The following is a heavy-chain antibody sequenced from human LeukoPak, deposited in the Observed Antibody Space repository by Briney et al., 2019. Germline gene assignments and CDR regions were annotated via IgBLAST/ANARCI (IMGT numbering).Heavy chain of an antibody. Sequence: GGSLRLSCAASGFTFSSYAMSWVRQAPGKGLEWVSVITSSGGSSYSADSVKGRFTISRDNSKNTLYLQMNSLRAEDTAVYYCAKGHQPFSMTTVTNFDYWGQGTLVTVSS. CDR3: AKGHQPFSMTTVTNFDY. V-gene: IGHV3-23*01. CDR2: ITSSGGSS. J-gene: IGHJ4*02. D-gene: IGHD4-17*01. CDR1: GFTFSSYA.